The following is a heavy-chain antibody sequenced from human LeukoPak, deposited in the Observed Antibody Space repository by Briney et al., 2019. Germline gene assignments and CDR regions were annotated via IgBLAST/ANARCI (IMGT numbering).Heavy chain of an antibody. CDR3: AREGLVNAFDI. D-gene: IGHD6-19*01. J-gene: IGHJ3*02. V-gene: IGHV3-30-3*01. CDR1: GFTFSSYA. CDR2: ISYDGSNK. Sequence: PGRSLRLSCAASGFTFSSYAMHWVRQAPGKGLEWVAVISYDGSNKYYADSVKGRFTISRDNSKNTLYLQMNSLRAEDTAVYYCAREGLVNAFDIWGQGTMVTVSS.